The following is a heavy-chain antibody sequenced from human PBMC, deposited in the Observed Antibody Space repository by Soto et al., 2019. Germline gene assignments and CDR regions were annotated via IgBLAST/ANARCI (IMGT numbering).Heavy chain of an antibody. CDR3: ARSDNYVPFEY. CDR2: IYYSGYN. CDR1: GGSISSGDYK. Sequence: QVQLQESGPGLVKPSQTLSLTCTVSGGSISSGDYKWSWIRPPPGKGLEWVGYIYYSGYNYNNPSLKNHATMSVDTSKNLFSLKLSSVTAADTAVYYCARSDNYVPFEYWGQGTLVTVSS. V-gene: IGHV4-30-4*01. D-gene: IGHD4-4*01. J-gene: IGHJ4*02.